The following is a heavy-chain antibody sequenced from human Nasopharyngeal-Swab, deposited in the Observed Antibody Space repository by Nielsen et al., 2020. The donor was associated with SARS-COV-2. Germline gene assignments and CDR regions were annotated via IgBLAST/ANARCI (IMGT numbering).Heavy chain of an antibody. D-gene: IGHD1-1*01. CDR1: GDSISSGAHY. CDR2: IYYSGTI. CDR3: ARDRALEGYYDV. V-gene: IGHV4-31*03. J-gene: IGHJ2*01. Sequence: SETLSLTCTVSGDSISSGAHYWNWIRQHPKQGLEWLVNIYYSGTIDINPSLRSRLSISIDTSKNQFSLSLTSVTAADTAVYYCARDRALEGYYDVWGRGTLVTVSS.